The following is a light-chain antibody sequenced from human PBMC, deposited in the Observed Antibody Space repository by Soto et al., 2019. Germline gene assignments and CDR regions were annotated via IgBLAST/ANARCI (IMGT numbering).Light chain of an antibody. CDR1: SSDVGGYDF. Sequence: ALTQPPSASGSPGQSVTISCTGTSSDVGGYDFVAWHQQHPGKAPRLMIYDVSKRPSGVPDRFSGSKSGYTASLTVSGLQAEDEADYYCSSFVGGNIYVFGTGTKVTVL. J-gene: IGLJ1*01. CDR3: SSFVGGNIYV. CDR2: DVS. V-gene: IGLV2-8*01.